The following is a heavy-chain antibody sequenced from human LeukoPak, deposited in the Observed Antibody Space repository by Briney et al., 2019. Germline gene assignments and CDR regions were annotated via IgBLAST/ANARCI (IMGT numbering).Heavy chain of an antibody. J-gene: IGHJ4*02. CDR3: AKEPEPFLEWHFDN. CDR2: ISGSGGSK. Sequence: GGSLRLSCVGSRFPPRKYAMSWVREAPGKGLDWDSGISGSGGSKYYADSVRGRFTISRDNSKDTLFLQMSSLIADDTAKYYCAKEPEPFLEWHFDNWGQGTLVIVSS. V-gene: IGHV3-23*01. D-gene: IGHD3-3*02. CDR1: RFPPRKYA.